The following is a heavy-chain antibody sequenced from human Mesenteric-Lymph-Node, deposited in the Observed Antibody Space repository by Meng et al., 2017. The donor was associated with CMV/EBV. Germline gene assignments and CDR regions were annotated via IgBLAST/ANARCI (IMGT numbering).Heavy chain of an antibody. CDR2: IHHRGST. Sequence: SGREWWSWVRQPPGKGLEWIGEIHHRGSTNYSPFLKSRVTISVDKSRNQLSLILRSVSAADTAVYYCARAEVEGYCSGGSCYPPEYWGRGTLVTVSS. D-gene: IGHD2-15*01. CDR3: ARAEVEGYCSGGSCYPPEY. J-gene: IGHJ4*02. V-gene: IGHV4-4*02. CDR1: SGREW.